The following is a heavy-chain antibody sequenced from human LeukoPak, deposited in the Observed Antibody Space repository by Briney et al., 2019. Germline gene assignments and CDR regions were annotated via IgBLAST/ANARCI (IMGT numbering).Heavy chain of an antibody. J-gene: IGHJ5*02. CDR3: ARLGSSVSWFDP. D-gene: IGHD6-19*01. CDR2: ISSSSSYI. Sequence: GGSLRLSCAASGFTFSSYSMNWVRQAPGKGLEWVSSISSSSSYIYYADSVKGRFTISRDNAKNSLYLQMNSLRAEDTAVYYCARLGSSVSWFDPWGQGTLVTVSS. V-gene: IGHV3-21*01. CDR1: GFTFSSYS.